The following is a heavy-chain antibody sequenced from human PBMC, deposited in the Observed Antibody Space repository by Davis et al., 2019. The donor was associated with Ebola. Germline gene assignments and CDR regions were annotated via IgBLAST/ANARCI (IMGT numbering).Heavy chain of an antibody. D-gene: IGHD3-22*01. V-gene: IGHV1-46*01. CDR3: ARTYYYESREFQY. CDR1: GYTFTTKY. Sequence: ASVKVSCKTSGYTFTTKYVHWVRQAPGQGLEWLGKIDPSDGTTDFPQKFQARVTMTRDTSTSTAYMELRSLRSDDDTDVYYCARTYYYESREFQYWGQGTLVTVSS. CDR2: IDPSDGTT. J-gene: IGHJ1*01.